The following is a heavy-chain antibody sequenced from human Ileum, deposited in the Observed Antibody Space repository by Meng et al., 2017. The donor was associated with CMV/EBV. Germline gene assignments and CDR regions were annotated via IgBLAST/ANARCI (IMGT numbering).Heavy chain of an antibody. CDR3: ARDYGSGSYRHYFDY. CDR2: IYTSAII. Sequence: QVQLQESGPGLVKPSETLSLTCTVSGGSISTNYCNWIRQPAGKGIGRIYTSAIINYKPSLKSRVNMSVDTSKNQLSLKLHSVTAADTAMYYCARDYGSGSYRHYFDYWGQGTLVTVSS. J-gene: IGHJ4*02. CDR1: GGSISTNY. V-gene: IGHV4-4*07. D-gene: IGHD3-10*01.